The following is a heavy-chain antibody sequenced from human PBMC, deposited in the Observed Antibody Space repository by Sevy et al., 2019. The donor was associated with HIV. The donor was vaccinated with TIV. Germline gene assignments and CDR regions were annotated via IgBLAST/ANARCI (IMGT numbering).Heavy chain of an antibody. D-gene: IGHD2-21*02. CDR2: ICYSGST. V-gene: IGHV4-59*13. CDR1: GVSMSDYY. CDR3: ARTDDLYAFDM. J-gene: IGHJ3*02. Sequence: SETLSLTCTVSGVSMSDYYWSWIRQPPGKGLEWLGYICYSGSTGYNPSLRSRLAISIDTSKSQFSLKLGSVTAADTAVYYCARTDDLYAFDMWGQGTMVTVSS.